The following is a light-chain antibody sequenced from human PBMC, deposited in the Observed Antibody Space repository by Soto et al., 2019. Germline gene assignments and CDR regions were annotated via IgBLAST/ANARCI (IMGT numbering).Light chain of an antibody. CDR3: QQRNNWPWT. CDR1: QSVSSY. J-gene: IGKJ1*01. CDR2: EGS. V-gene: IGKV3-11*01. Sequence: DIVLTQSPATLSLSQVQTATLSCRASQSVSSYLAWYQQKAGQAPRLLIYEGSNRATGIPTRFSGSGSGTDFTLTISGLEPEDFAVYYCQQRNNWPWTFGQGTKVDIK.